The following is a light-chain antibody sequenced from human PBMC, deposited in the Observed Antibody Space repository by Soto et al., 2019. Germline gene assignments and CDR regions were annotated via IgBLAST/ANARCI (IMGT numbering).Light chain of an antibody. CDR2: END. CDR1: TSNIGYNF. V-gene: IGLV1-51*02. Sequence: QSVLTQPPSVSAAPGQRVTISCSGSTSNIGYNFVSWYQQFPGAAPKLLIFENDKRVSGTPDRFSGSKSGTSGTLAITGLQTGDEADYYCPTCESSMSIAVFGGGTKHNVL. CDR3: PTCESSMSIAV. J-gene: IGLJ2*01.